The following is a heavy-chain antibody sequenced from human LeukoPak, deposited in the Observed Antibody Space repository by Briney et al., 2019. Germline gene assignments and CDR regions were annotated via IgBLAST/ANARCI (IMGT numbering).Heavy chain of an antibody. CDR2: ISGSGGST. V-gene: IGHV3-23*01. Sequence: PGGSLRLSCAASGFTFSSYAMSWVRQAPGKGLEWVSAISGSGGSTYYADSVKGRFTISRDNSKNTLYLQMNSLRAEDTAVYYCARDDYGSGSYHLDYWGQGTLVTVSS. J-gene: IGHJ4*02. CDR1: GFTFSSYA. D-gene: IGHD3-10*01. CDR3: ARDDYGSGSYHLDY.